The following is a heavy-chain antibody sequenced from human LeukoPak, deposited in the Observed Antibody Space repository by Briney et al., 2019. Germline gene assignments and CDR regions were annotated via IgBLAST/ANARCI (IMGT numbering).Heavy chain of an antibody. CDR3: ARTYGDELSGYNWFDP. CDR1: GFTFSSYS. CDR2: ISSSSSYI. D-gene: IGHD4-17*01. Sequence: PGRSLRLSCAASGFTFSSYSMNWVRQAPGKGLEWVSSISSSSSYIYYADSVKGRFTISRDNAKNSLYLQMNSLRAEDTAVYYCARTYGDELSGYNWFDPWGQGTLVTVSS. J-gene: IGHJ5*02. V-gene: IGHV3-21*01.